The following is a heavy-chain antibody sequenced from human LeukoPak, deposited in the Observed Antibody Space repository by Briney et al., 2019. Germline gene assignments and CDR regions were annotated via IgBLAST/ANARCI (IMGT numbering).Heavy chain of an antibody. CDR1: GFTFSSYG. CDR2: IRYDGSNK. J-gene: IGHJ6*03. D-gene: IGHD5-12*01. V-gene: IGHV3-30*02. Sequence: GGSLRLSCAASGFTFSSYGIHWVRQAPGKGLEWVAFIRYDGSNKYYADSVKGRFTISRDNSKNTLYLHVNSLRPEDTAVYYCAKGGGYEAQYYYYYMDVWGKGTTVTISS. CDR3: AKGGGYEAQYYYYYMDV.